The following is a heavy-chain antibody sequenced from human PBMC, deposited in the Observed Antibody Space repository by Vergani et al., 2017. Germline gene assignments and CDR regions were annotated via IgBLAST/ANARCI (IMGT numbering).Heavy chain of an antibody. Sequence: QAQLQQWGAGLLKPSETLSLTCAIYGGSFNDYWWTWIRQPPGKGLEWIGEIRHDGITHYSPPLKSRVTISIDTSTHQFSLNLRSVTAAATAVYYCAREGYCTNGVCFTLFDVWGQGALVTVSS. J-gene: IGHJ4*02. CDR1: GGSFNDYW. V-gene: IGHV4-34*01. CDR3: AREGYCTNGVCFTLFDV. CDR2: IRHDGIT. D-gene: IGHD2-8*01.